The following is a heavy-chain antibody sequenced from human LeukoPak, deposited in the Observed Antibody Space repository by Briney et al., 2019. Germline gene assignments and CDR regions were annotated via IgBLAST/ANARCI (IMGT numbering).Heavy chain of an antibody. Sequence: GGSLRLSCAASGFTFSSYAMSWVRQAPGEGLEWVSLMSGSGGSTYYGDSVKGRFTISRDNSKHMLYLQMNSLRAEDTAVYYCAKVRYYYDSSGSYHSDAFDIWGQGTMVTVSS. CDR2: MSGSGGST. CDR1: GFTFSSYA. CDR3: AKVRYYYDSSGSYHSDAFDI. D-gene: IGHD3-22*01. V-gene: IGHV3-23*01. J-gene: IGHJ3*02.